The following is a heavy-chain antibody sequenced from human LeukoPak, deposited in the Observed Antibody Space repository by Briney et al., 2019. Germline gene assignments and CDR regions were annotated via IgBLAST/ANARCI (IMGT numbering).Heavy chain of an antibody. V-gene: IGHV4-30-4*08. Sequence: SETLSLTCTVSGGSISSGDYYWSWIRQPPGKGLEWIGYIYYSGSTYYNPSLTSRVTISVDASKNQFSLKLSSVTAADTAVYYCASYSSGWYDAFDIWGQGTMVTVSS. D-gene: IGHD6-19*01. CDR3: ASYSSGWYDAFDI. CDR2: IYYSGST. CDR1: GGSISSGDYY. J-gene: IGHJ3*02.